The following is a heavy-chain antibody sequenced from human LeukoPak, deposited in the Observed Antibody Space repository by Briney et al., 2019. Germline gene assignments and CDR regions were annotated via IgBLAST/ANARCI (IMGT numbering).Heavy chain of an antibody. CDR2: INPSGGST. CDR3: ARMSSGGNYYYYMDV. V-gene: IGHV1-46*01. CDR1: GYTFTSYG. Sequence: ASVKVSCKASGYTFTSYGISWVRQAPGQGLEWMGIINPSGGSTSYAQKFQGRVTMTRDMSTSTVYMELSSLRSEDTAVYYCARMSSGGNYYYYMDVWGKGTTVTVSS. D-gene: IGHD6-19*01. J-gene: IGHJ6*03.